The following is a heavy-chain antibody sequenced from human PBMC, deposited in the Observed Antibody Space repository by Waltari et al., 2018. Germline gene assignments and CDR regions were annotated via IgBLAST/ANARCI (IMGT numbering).Heavy chain of an antibody. CDR3: ARNGDRRYHYSYMDV. CDR1: GFTVTSYA. CDR2: ISYDGKNT. J-gene: IGHJ6*03. V-gene: IGHV3-30*04. D-gene: IGHD3-10*01. Sequence: QGQLVESGGGVVQPGRSLRLSCADSGFTVTSYAFHWVRRAPGKGLQWVAVISYDGKNTYYANSVRGRFTISRDNSKNTIYLQMNSLRIEDTAVYYCARNGDRRYHYSYMDVWGKGTTVTVSS.